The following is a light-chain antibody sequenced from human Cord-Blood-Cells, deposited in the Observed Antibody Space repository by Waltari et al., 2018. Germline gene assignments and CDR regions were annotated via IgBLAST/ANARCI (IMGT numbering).Light chain of an antibody. Sequence: QSALTQPASVSGSPGQSITIACTGTSSDVGSYNLVPWYQQHPGKAPKLRIYEGSKRPLGVSNRFSGSKSGNTASLTISGLQAEDEADYYCCSYAGSSTLVFGGGTKLTVL. CDR2: EGS. CDR1: SSDVGSYNL. V-gene: IGLV2-23*01. CDR3: CSYAGSSTLV. J-gene: IGLJ3*02.